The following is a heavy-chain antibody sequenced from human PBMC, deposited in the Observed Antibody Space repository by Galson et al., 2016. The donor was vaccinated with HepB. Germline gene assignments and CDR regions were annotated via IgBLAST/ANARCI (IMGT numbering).Heavy chain of an antibody. J-gene: IGHJ4*02. CDR1: GFTFSDYF. CDR3: ATQWRS. V-gene: IGHV3-11*01. CDR2: IGYGGTPT. D-gene: IGHD2-8*01. Sequence: SLRLSCAASGFTFSDYFMSWLRQAPGKGLEWIPYIGYGGTPTYYADSVKGRFTISRDNAKSSLYLEMNSLRAEDTAVYYCATQWRSWGQGTLVTVSA.